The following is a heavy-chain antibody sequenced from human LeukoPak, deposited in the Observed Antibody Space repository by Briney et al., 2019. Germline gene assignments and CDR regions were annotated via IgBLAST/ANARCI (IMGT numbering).Heavy chain of an antibody. V-gene: IGHV2-70*01. CDR2: IDWDDDK. D-gene: IGHD3-9*01. CDR1: GFSLSTSGRG. Sequence: SGPTLVNPTQTLTLTSTFSGFSLSTSGRGVSWIRQPPGKALEWLALIDWDDDKYYSTSLKTRLTISKDTSKNQVVLTMTNMDPVDTATYYCARISRDILTAYGYNWFDPWGQGTLVTVSS. J-gene: IGHJ5*02. CDR3: ARISRDILTAYGYNWFDP.